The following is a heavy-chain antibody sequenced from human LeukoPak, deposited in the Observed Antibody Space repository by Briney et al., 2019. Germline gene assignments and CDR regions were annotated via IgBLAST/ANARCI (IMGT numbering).Heavy chain of an antibody. CDR3: AKGGITT. V-gene: IGHV3-23*01. J-gene: IGHJ5*02. D-gene: IGHD3-10*01. CDR1: GFTFSSYA. Sequence: GGSLRLSCAASGFTFSSYAMSWVRQAPGKGLEWVSGISGSSASTYYADSVKGRFTISRDNSKNTLYLQMSSPRAEDTAAYYCAKGGITTWGQGTLVTVSS. CDR2: ISGSSAST.